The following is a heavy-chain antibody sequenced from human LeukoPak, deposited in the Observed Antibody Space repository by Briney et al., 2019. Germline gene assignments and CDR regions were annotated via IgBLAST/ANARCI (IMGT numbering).Heavy chain of an antibody. Sequence: GGSLRLSCAASGFTFSSYSMNWVRQAPGKGLEWVSSISSSSSYIYYADSVKGRFTISRDNAKNSLYLQMNSLRAEDTAVYYCARVPVEYYDFWSGCSFPYYFDYWGQGTLVTVSS. D-gene: IGHD3-3*01. CDR2: ISSSSSYI. V-gene: IGHV3-21*01. CDR1: GFTFSSYS. CDR3: ARVPVEYYDFWSGCSFPYYFDY. J-gene: IGHJ4*02.